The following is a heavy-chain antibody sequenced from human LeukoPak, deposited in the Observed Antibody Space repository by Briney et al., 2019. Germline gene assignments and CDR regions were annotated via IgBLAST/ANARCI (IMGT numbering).Heavy chain of an antibody. CDR1: GGSISSYY. CDR3: ARGRTAMVTGFDY. Sequence: SGTLSLTCAVSGGSISSYYWSWIRQPPGKGLEWIGYIYYSGSTNYNPSLKSRVTISVDTSKNQFSLKLSSVTAADTAVYYCARGRTAMVTGFDYWGQGTLVTVSS. V-gene: IGHV4-59*01. J-gene: IGHJ4*02. D-gene: IGHD5-18*01. CDR2: IYYSGST.